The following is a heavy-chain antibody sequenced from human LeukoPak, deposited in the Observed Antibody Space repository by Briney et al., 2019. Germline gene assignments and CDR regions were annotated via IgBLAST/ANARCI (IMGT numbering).Heavy chain of an antibody. J-gene: IGHJ4*02. CDR3: AREVRAAITVFDY. CDR1: GFTFSSYA. D-gene: IGHD3-10*01. V-gene: IGHV3-30-3*01. Sequence: GRSLRLSCAASGFTFSSYAMHWVRQAPGKGLEWVAVISYDGSNKYSADSVKGRFTISRDNSKNTLYLQMNSLRTEDTAVYYCAREVRAAITVFDYWGQGTLVTVSS. CDR2: ISYDGSNK.